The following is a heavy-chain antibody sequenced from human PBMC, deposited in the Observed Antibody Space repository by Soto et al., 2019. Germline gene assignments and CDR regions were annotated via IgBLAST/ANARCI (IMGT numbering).Heavy chain of an antibody. J-gene: IGHJ5*02. Sequence: ASVKVSCKAPADTFTSYYIHWVRQAPGHGLEWMGIINPNGGSTRLVQTSQGRNNMTTGTTKSRVYKELRSLRSEHTAVYYCARSSGGVLGIIIEGSIWLAPWGQGSLVTVSS. CDR1: ADTFTSYY. D-gene: IGHD1-26*01. CDR3: ARSSGGVLGIIIEGSIWLAP. V-gene: IGHV1-46*01. CDR2: INPNGGST.